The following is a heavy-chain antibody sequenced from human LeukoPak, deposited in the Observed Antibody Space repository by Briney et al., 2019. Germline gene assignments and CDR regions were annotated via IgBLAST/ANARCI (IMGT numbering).Heavy chain of an antibody. CDR2: IYYSGSS. D-gene: IGHD3/OR15-3a*01. Sequence: PSETLSLTCTVSGGSISSHYWSWIRQPPGKGLEWIGYIYYSGSSKYNPSLKSRVTISVDTSKNQCSLKLSSVTAADTAIYYCARARSDLFDYWGQGTLVTVSS. CDR3: ARARSDLFDY. V-gene: IGHV4-59*11. CDR1: GGSISSHY. J-gene: IGHJ4*02.